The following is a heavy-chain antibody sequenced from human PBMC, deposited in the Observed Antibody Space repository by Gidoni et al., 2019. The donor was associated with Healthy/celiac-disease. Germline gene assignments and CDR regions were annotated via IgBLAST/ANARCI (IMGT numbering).Heavy chain of an antibody. J-gene: IGHJ4*02. CDR3: ARVSSPDIVVVPAASPLGY. D-gene: IGHD2-2*01. Sequence: QVQLVESGGGVVQPGRSLRLSCAASGFTFSSYGMHWVRQAPGKGLEWVAVIWYDGINKYYADSVKGRFTISRDNSKNTLYLQMNSLRAEDTAVYYCARVSSPDIVVVPAASPLGYWGQGTLVTVSS. V-gene: IGHV3-33*01. CDR2: IWYDGINK. CDR1: GFTFSSYG.